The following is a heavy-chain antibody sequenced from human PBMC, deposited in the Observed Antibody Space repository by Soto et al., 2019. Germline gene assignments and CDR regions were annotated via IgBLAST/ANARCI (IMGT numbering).Heavy chain of an antibody. J-gene: IGHJ4*02. CDR2: ISWNSGSI. CDR1: GFTFDDYA. D-gene: IGHD5-12*01. CDR3: CFHLRLFAY. Sequence: SLKISCAASGFTFDDYAMHWVRQAPGKGLEWVSGISWNSGSIGYADSVKGRFTISRDNAKNSLYLQMDSLRAEDTALYYCCFHLRLFAYRGQGTLVIGSS. V-gene: IGHV3-9*01.